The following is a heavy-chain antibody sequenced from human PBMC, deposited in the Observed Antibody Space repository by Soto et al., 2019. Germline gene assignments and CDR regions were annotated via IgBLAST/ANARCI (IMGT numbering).Heavy chain of an antibody. CDR2: INHSGST. J-gene: IGHJ6*02. D-gene: IGHD2-15*01. V-gene: IGHV4-34*01. CDR3: AVAIQDIVMQLLRNYYYGMDV. Sequence: SETLSLTCAVYGGSFSVYYWSLIRQPPGKGLEWIGEINHSGSTNYNPSLKSRVTISVDKSKNQFSLKLSYVTAADTAVYYCAVAIQDIVMQLLRNYYYGMDVWGQGTSVTVSS. CDR1: GGSFSVYY.